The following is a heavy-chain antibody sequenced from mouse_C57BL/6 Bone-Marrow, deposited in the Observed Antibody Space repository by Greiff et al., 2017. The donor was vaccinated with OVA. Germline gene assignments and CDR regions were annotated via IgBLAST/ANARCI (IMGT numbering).Heavy chain of an antibody. D-gene: IGHD2-4*01. Sequence: QVQLQQPGAELVKPGASVKLSCKASGYTFTSYWMHWVKQRPGQGLEWIGMIHPNSGSTNYNEKFKSKATLTVDKSSSTAYMQLSSLTSEDSAVYYCAREAYDYGAGGDYWGQGTSVTVSS. V-gene: IGHV1-64*01. CDR3: AREAYDYGAGGDY. CDR1: GYTFTSYW. CDR2: IHPNSGST. J-gene: IGHJ4*01.